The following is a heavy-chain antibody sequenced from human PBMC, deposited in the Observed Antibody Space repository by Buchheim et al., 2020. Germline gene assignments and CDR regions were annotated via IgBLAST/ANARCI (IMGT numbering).Heavy chain of an antibody. J-gene: IGHJ4*02. Sequence: EQLVESGGGVVQPGRSLRLSCAASGFTFSSYWMHWVRQAPGKGLVWVSRINSDGSSTSYADSVKGRFTISRDNAKNTLYLQMNSLRAEDTAVYYCARGARLAVYYDSSGYYYFDYWGQGTL. CDR3: ARGARLAVYYDSSGYYYFDY. D-gene: IGHD3-22*01. CDR2: INSDGSST. V-gene: IGHV3-74*02. CDR1: GFTFSSYW.